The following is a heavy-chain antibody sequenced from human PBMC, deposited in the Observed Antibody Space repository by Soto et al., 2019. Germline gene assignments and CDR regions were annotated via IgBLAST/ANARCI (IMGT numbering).Heavy chain of an antibody. J-gene: IGHJ4*02. Sequence: QPGGSLRLSCAASGFTFSSYAMSWVRQAPGKGLEWVSAISGSGGSTYYADSVKGWFTISRDNSKNTLYLQMNSLRDEDTAVYYCARGIAAAGIPSFRNYFDYWGQGTLVTVSS. CDR3: ARGIAAAGIPSFRNYFDY. CDR2: ISGSGGST. V-gene: IGHV3-23*01. CDR1: GFTFSSYA. D-gene: IGHD6-13*01.